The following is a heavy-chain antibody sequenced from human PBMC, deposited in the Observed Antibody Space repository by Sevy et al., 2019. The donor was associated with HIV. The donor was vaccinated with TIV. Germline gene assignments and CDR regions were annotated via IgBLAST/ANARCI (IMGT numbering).Heavy chain of an antibody. CDR1: GFTFSSYS. CDR2: ISSSSSYI. J-gene: IGHJ4*02. V-gene: IGHV3-21*01. D-gene: IGHD3-10*01. Sequence: GGSLRLSCAASGFTFSSYSMNWVRQAPGKGLEWVSSISSSSSYIYYADSVKGRFTISRDNAKNSLYLQMNSLRAEDTAVYNCARAGSGLYVDYWGQGTLVTVSS. CDR3: ARAGSGLYVDY.